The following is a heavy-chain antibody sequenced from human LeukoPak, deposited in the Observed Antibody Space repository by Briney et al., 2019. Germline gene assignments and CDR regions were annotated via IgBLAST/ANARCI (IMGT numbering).Heavy chain of an antibody. J-gene: IGHJ6*03. CDR3: ARARRYYYGSGSYLGRYYYYYMDV. CDR1: GGSISSYY. CDR2: IYTSGST. V-gene: IGHV4-4*07. Sequence: PSETLSPTCTVSGGSISSYYWSWIRQPAGKGLEWIGRIYTSGSTNYNPSLKSRVTMSVDTSKNQFSLKLSSVTAADTAVYYCARARRYYYGSGSYLGRYYYYYMDVWGKGTTVTISS. D-gene: IGHD3-10*01.